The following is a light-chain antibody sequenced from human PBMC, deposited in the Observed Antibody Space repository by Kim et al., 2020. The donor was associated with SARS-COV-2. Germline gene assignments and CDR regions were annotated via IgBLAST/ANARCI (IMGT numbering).Light chain of an antibody. V-gene: IGKV3-20*01. J-gene: IGKJ1*01. CDR3: QQYGSSAT. CDR2: GAS. Sequence: SPRERATLPCRASQSVTSSYLAWYQHKPGQAPRLLIYGASSRATGIPDRFSGSGSGTDFTLTISRLEPEDFAVYYCQQYGSSATFGQGTKVDIK. CDR1: QSVTSSY.